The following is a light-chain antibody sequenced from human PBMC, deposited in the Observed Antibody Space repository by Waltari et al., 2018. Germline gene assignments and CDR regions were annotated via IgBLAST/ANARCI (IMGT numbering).Light chain of an antibody. V-gene: IGKV1-5*03. Sequence: DIQMTQSPSTLSASVGDRVSITCRASQSIGTWLAWHQQKPGKAPNLLIYKASSLERLLIYKASSLESGVPSRFSGSGSGTEFTLTISSLQPDDFATFYCQQYYSYSRTFGQGTKVETK. J-gene: IGKJ1*01. CDR3: QQYYSYSRT. CDR2: KAS. CDR1: QSIGTW.